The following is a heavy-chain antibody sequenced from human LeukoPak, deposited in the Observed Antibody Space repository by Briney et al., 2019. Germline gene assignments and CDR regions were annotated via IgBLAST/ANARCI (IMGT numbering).Heavy chain of an antibody. CDR1: GFILNSYG. J-gene: IGHJ4*02. Sequence: PGGSLRLSCAASGFILNSYGMHWVRQAPGKGLEWVADIWFDGKNQHFADSVRGRFAISRDNSKNTVYLQINSLRAEDTAVYYCAKVFSDYYDSSGIALRYWGQGTLVTVSS. CDR2: IWFDGKNQ. V-gene: IGHV3-33*03. CDR3: AKVFSDYYDSSGIALRY. D-gene: IGHD3-22*01.